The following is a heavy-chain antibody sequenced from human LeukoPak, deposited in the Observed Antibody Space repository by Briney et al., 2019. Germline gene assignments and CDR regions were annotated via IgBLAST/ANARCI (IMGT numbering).Heavy chain of an antibody. D-gene: IGHD2-2*01. CDR2: IIPIFGTA. CDR3: ATSVGVVPAASFDY. Sequence: SVKVSCKASGGTFSSYAISRVRQAPGQGLEWMGGIIPIFGTANYAQKFQGRVTITADESTSTAYMELSSLRSEDTAVYYCATSVGVVPAASFDYWGQGTLATVSS. V-gene: IGHV1-69*13. CDR1: GGTFSSYA. J-gene: IGHJ4*02.